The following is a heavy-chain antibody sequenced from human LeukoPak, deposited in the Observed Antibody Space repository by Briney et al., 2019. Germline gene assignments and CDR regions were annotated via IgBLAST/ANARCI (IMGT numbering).Heavy chain of an antibody. J-gene: IGHJ6*03. V-gene: IGHV4-34*01. D-gene: IGHD3-3*01. CDR1: GGSFSGYY. CDR3: ARGRGPDPTIFGVVIKRYYYYYMDV. Sequence: SEILSLTCAVYGGSFSGYYWSWIRQPPGKGLEWIGEINHSGSTNYNPSLKSRVTISVDTSKNQFSLKLSSVTAADTAVYYCARGRGPDPTIFGVVIKRYYYYYMDVWGKGTTVTVSS. CDR2: INHSGST.